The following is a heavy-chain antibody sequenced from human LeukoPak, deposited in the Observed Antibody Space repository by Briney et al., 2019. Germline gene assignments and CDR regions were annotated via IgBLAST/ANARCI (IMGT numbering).Heavy chain of an antibody. CDR3: AAASYYDSSGYDFDY. CDR2: IVVSSGNT. Sequence: ASVKVSCKASGFTFTSSAMQWVRQARGQRLEWIGWIVVSSGNTNYAQKFQERVTITRDMSTSTAYMELSSLRSEDTAVYYCAAASYYDSSGYDFDYWGQGTLVTVSS. CDR1: GFTFTSSA. V-gene: IGHV1-58*02. J-gene: IGHJ4*02. D-gene: IGHD3-22*01.